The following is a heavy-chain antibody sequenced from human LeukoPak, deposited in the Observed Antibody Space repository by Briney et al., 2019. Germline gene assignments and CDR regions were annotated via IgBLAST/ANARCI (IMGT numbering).Heavy chain of an antibody. CDR1: GGTFSSYA. D-gene: IGHD6-19*01. V-gene: IGHV1-69*13. J-gene: IGHJ6*03. CDR2: IIPIFGTA. Sequence: AASVKVSCKASGGTFSSYAISWVRQAPGQGLEWMGGIIPIFGTANYAQKFQGRVTITADESTSTAYMELSSLRSEDTAVYYCARDTAVAADRGYYYYYMDVWGKGTTVTVSS. CDR3: ARDTAVAADRGYYYYYMDV.